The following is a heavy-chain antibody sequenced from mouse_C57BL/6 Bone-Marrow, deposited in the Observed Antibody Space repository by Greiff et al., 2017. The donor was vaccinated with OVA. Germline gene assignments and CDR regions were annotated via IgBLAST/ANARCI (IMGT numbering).Heavy chain of an antibody. Sequence: EVNVVESGGGLVQSGRSLRLSCATSGFTFSDFYMEWVRQAPGKGLEWIAASRNKANDYTTEYSASVKGRFIVSRDTSQSILYLQMNALRAEDTAIYYCARDATGTAMDYWGQGTSVTVSS. CDR1: GFTFSDFY. CDR3: ARDATGTAMDY. J-gene: IGHJ4*01. V-gene: IGHV7-1*01. D-gene: IGHD4-1*01. CDR2: SRNKANDYTT.